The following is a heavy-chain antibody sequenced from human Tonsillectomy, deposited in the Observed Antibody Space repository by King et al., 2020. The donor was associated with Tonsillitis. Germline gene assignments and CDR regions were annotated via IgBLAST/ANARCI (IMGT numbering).Heavy chain of an antibody. CDR3: ARIADGYNYAFDI. CDR1: GGTFTSYV. CDR2: IIPIFGSA. V-gene: IGHV1-69*12. D-gene: IGHD5-24*01. Sequence: QLVQSGAEVKKPGSSVKVSCKASGGTFTSYVISWVRQAPGQGLEWMGGIIPIFGSANYAQQFQGRVTITADESTSTAYIELSSLTSEDTAEYYCARIADGYNYAFDIWGQGTMVTVSS. J-gene: IGHJ3*02.